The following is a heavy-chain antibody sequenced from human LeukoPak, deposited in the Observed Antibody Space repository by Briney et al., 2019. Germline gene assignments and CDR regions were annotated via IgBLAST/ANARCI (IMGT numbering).Heavy chain of an antibody. CDR2: INTDGSST. CDR3: ARSDWFDP. CDR1: GFTFGTDW. Sequence: GGSLRLSCAASGFTFGTDWMNWVRQAPGKGLVWVSRINTDGSSTAYADSVKGRFTISRDNAKNTLYLQMNSLRAEDTAVYYCARSDWFDPWGQGTLVTVSS. V-gene: IGHV3-74*01. J-gene: IGHJ5*02.